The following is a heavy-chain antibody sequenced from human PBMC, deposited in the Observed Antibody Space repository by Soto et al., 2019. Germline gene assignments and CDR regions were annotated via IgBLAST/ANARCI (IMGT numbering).Heavy chain of an antibody. CDR1: GYSFTSFW. D-gene: IGHD2-2*01. J-gene: IGHJ6*02. Sequence: PGESLKISCKGSGYSFTSFWISWVRQMPGKGLEWMGRIDPSDSYTNYSPSFQGNVTISADKSISTAYLQWSSLKASDTAMYYCTSSPRGYCSSTSCRELGNYYGMDVWGQGTTVTVSS. CDR2: IDPSDSYT. V-gene: IGHV5-10-1*01. CDR3: TSSPRGYCSSTSCRELGNYYGMDV.